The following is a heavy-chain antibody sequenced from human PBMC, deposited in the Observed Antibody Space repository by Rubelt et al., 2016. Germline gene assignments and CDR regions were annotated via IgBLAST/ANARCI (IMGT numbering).Heavy chain of an antibody. CDR2: LNAGKGNT. Sequence: QVQLVQSGAEVKKPGASVKVSCKASGYTFTSYAMHWVRQAPGQRLEWMGWLNAGKGNTKYSQKFRGRVTITTVTSTSTAYMGLRSRRSTDPAVCYCAREVMAISDYWGQGTLVAVSS. D-gene: IGHD5-24*01. CDR3: AREVMAISDY. CDR1: GYTFTSYA. V-gene: IGHV1-3*01. J-gene: IGHJ4*02.